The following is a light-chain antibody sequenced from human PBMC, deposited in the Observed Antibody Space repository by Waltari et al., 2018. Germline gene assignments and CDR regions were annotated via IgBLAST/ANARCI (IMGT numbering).Light chain of an antibody. CDR2: SNN. J-gene: IGLJ2*01. Sequence: QSVLTQPPSASGTPGQRVTISCSGSSSNIGSKTVTWYQQLPGTAPQLLIYSNNQRPSGVPDRFSGSKSCTSASLAISGLQSEDEADYYCAAWDDSLNGPVFGGGTKLTVL. V-gene: IGLV1-44*01. CDR1: SSNIGSKT. CDR3: AAWDDSLNGPV.